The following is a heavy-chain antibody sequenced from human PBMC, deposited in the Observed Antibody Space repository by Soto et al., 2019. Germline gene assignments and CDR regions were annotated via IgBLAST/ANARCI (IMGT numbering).Heavy chain of an antibody. CDR2: IYFSGTT. Sequence: SETLSLTCTVSCAFITSNSYYRGWIRQSPGKGLEWIGNIYFSGTTYYNPSLESRVTISVDTSKRQFSLRLSSVTAADTAVYYCARRARGANFDFWGQGPLVTVSS. D-gene: IGHD3-16*01. V-gene: IGHV4-39*01. CDR1: CAFITSNSYY. CDR3: ARRARGANFDF. J-gene: IGHJ4*02.